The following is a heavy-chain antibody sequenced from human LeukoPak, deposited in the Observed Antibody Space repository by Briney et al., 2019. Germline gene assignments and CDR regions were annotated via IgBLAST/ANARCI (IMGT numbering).Heavy chain of an antibody. CDR2: INSDGSST. CDR3: ARDRGYSMDV. J-gene: IGHJ6*02. CDR1: GFTFSSYW. Sequence: PGGSLRLSCAASGFTFSSYWIHWVRQAPGKGLGWVSRINSDGSSTTYADSVKGRSTISRDNAKNTLYLQMNSLRAEDTAVYCCARDRGYSMDVWGQGTTVTVSS. D-gene: IGHD3-16*02. V-gene: IGHV3-74*01.